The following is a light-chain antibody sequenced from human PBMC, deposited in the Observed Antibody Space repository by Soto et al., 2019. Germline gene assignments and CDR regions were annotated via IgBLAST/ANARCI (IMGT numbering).Light chain of an antibody. V-gene: IGLV2-8*01. Sequence: QSALTQPPSASGSPGQSVTISCTGSSSDVGAYDSVSWYQQHPDKAPQLIISDVTKRRSGVPDRFSGSKSGNTASLTVSGLQAEDEAHYYCGSYGGSNNVLFGGGTKVTVL. CDR2: DVT. J-gene: IGLJ2*01. CDR3: GSYGGSNNVL. CDR1: SSDVGAYDS.